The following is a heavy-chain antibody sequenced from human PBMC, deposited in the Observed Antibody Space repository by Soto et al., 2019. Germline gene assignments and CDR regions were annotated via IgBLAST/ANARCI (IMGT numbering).Heavy chain of an antibody. Sequence: QVQLVESGGGVVQPGRSLRLSCAASGFTFSSYGMHWVRQAPGKGLEWVAVIWYDGSNKYYADSVKGRFTISRDNSKNTLYLQMNSLRAEDTAVYYCARGIGITMIVVGYWGQGTLVTASS. CDR1: GFTFSSYG. CDR3: ARGIGITMIVVGY. D-gene: IGHD3-22*01. J-gene: IGHJ4*02. CDR2: IWYDGSNK. V-gene: IGHV3-33*01.